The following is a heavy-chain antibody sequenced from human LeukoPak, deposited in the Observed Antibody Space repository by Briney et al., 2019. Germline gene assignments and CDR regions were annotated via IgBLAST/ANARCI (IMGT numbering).Heavy chain of an antibody. CDR2: ISGSGGST. D-gene: IGHD5-24*01. Sequence: GGSLRLSCAASGFTFSSYAMSWVCQAPGKGLEWVSAISGSGGSTYYADSVKGRFTISRDNSKNTLYLQMNSQRAEDTAVYYCAKDLGWLQMNYWGQGTLVTVSS. CDR1: GFTFSSYA. J-gene: IGHJ4*02. V-gene: IGHV3-23*01. CDR3: AKDLGWLQMNY.